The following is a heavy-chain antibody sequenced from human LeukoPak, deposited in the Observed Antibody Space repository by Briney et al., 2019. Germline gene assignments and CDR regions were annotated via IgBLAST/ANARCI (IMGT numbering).Heavy chain of an antibody. V-gene: IGHV1-46*01. Sequence: AASVKVSCKASGYTFTSYYMHWVRQAPGQGLEWMGIINPSGGSTSYAQKFQGRVTMTRDTSTSTVYMELSSLRSEDTAVYHCARDSRKILRFLEWLQTRNWFDPWGQGTLVTVSS. J-gene: IGHJ5*02. CDR1: GYTFTSYY. CDR2: INPSGGST. CDR3: ARDSRKILRFLEWLQTRNWFDP. D-gene: IGHD3-3*01.